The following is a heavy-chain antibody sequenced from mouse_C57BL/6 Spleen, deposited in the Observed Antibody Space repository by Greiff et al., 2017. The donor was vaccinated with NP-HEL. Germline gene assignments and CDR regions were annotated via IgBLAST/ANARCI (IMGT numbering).Heavy chain of an antibody. D-gene: IGHD3-1*01. J-gene: IGHJ3*01. CDR1: GFTFSSYA. V-gene: IGHV5-4*01. CDR2: ISDGGSYT. CDR3: ARDRGDPAWFAY. Sequence: DVHLVESGGGLVKPGGSLKLSCAASGFTFSSYAMSWVRQTPEKGLEWVATISDGGSYTYYPDNVKGRFTISRDNAKNNLYLQMSHLKSEDTAMYYCARDRGDPAWFAYWGQGTLVTVSA.